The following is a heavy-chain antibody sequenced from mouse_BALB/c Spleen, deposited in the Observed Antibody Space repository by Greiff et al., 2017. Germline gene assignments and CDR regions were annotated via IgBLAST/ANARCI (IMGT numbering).Heavy chain of an antibody. Sequence: EVMLVESGGGLVKPGGSLKLSCAASGFAFSSYDMSWVRQTPEKRLEWVAYISSGGGSTYYPDTVKGRFTISRDNAKNTLYLQMSSLKSEDTAMYYCARQRGSSYHFDYWGQGTTLTVSS. CDR3: ARQRGSSYHFDY. J-gene: IGHJ2*01. V-gene: IGHV5-12-1*01. D-gene: IGHD2-10*01. CDR2: ISSGGGST. CDR1: GFAFSSYD.